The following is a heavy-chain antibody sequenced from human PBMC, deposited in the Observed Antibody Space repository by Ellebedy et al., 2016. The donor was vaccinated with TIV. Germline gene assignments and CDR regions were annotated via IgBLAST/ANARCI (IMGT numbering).Heavy chain of an antibody. CDR3: ARGEAAAGMYYYYGMDV. V-gene: IGHV1-2*02. Sequence: AASVKVSCKASGYTFTGYYMHWVRQAPGQGLEWMGWINPNSGGTHYAQKFQGGVTMTRDTSISTAYMELSRLRSDDTAVYYWARGEAAAGMYYYYGMDVWGQGTTVTVSS. J-gene: IGHJ6*02. CDR2: INPNSGGT. CDR1: GYTFTGYY. D-gene: IGHD6-13*01.